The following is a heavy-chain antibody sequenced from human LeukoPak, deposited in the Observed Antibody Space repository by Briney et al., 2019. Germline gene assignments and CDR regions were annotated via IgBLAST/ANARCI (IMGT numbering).Heavy chain of an antibody. CDR3: AKDIAAAGTFDY. CDR2: ISYDGSNK. Sequence: GGSLRLSCAASGFTFSSYGMHWVRQAPGKGLEWVAVISYDGSNKYYADSVKGRFTISRDNSKNTPYLQMNSLRAEDTAVYYCAKDIAAAGTFDYWGQGTLVTVSS. V-gene: IGHV3-30*18. D-gene: IGHD6-13*01. CDR1: GFTFSSYG. J-gene: IGHJ4*02.